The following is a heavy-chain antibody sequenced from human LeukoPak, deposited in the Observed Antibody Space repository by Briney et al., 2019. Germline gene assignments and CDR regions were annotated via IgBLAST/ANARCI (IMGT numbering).Heavy chain of an antibody. CDR2: ISSDGSTT. V-gene: IGHV3-74*01. CDR1: GFTFSSYA. Sequence: PGGSLRLSCAASGFTFSSYAMNWVRQAPGKGLVWVSRISSDGSTTRYADSVKGRFTISRDNAKNTLSLQMNSLRAEDTAVYYCARDNNWNYPDYWGQGTLVTVSS. D-gene: IGHD1-7*01. J-gene: IGHJ4*02. CDR3: ARDNNWNYPDY.